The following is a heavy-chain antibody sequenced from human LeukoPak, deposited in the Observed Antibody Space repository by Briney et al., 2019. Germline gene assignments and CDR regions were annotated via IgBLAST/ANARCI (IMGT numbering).Heavy chain of an antibody. CDR3: AIGDKYGYPK. D-gene: IGHD5-18*01. J-gene: IGHJ4*02. CDR1: GLSISSNS. Sequence: GGSLRLSCAASGLSISSNSMHWVRQGPGKGLVWVSRIFIDGSGTSYADSVKGRFTISRDNAKNTLYLQMNSLRVEDTAVYYCAIGDKYGYPKWDQGTLVTVST. CDR2: IFIDGSGT. V-gene: IGHV3-74*01.